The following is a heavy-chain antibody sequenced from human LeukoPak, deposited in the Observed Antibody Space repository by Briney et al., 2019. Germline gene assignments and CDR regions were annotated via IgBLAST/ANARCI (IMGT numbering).Heavy chain of an antibody. CDR2: IYPGDSDT. Sequence: GESLKISCKGSGYSFTSYWIGWVRQMPGKGLEWMGIIYPGDSDTRYSPSFQGQVTISADKSISTACLQWSSLKASDTAMYYCARQGGSIAARRYYFDYWGQGTLVTVSS. CDR1: GYSFTSYW. J-gene: IGHJ4*02. CDR3: ARQGGSIAARRYYFDY. D-gene: IGHD6-6*01. V-gene: IGHV5-51*01.